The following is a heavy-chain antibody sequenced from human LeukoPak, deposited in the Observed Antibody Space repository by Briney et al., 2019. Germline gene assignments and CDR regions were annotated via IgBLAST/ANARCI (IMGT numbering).Heavy chain of an antibody. Sequence: ASXKVSCXASQYTFTGYYMHWVRQAPGQGREWMRWINPNSGDTNYAQKFQGRVTMTRDTSISTAYMELSRLRSDDTAVYYCARSPVVLYYYYMDVWGKGTTVTVSS. D-gene: IGHD2-21*01. CDR3: ARSPVVLYYYYMDV. J-gene: IGHJ6*03. CDR1: QYTFTGYY. V-gene: IGHV1-2*02. CDR2: INPNSGDT.